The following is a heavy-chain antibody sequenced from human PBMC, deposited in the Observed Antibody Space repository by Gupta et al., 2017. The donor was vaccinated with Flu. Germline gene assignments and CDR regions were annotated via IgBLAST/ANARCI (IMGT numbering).Heavy chain of an antibody. CDR3: AREQQLVRPGGEYYGMDV. CDR1: GFTFSSYG. V-gene: IGHV3-33*01. CDR2: IWYDGSNK. Sequence: QVQLVESGGGVVQPGRSLRLSCAASGFTFSSYGMHWVRQAPGKGLEWVAVIWYDGSNKYYADSVKGRFTISRDNSKNTLYLQMNSLRAEDTAVYYCAREQQLVRPGGEYYGMDVWGQGTTVTVSS. J-gene: IGHJ6*02. D-gene: IGHD6-13*01.